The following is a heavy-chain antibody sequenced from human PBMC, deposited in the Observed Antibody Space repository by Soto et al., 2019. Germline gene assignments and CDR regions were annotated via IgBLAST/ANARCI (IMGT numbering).Heavy chain of an antibody. CDR3: ARHPLGSSSVAFDI. D-gene: IGHD6-6*01. CDR1: GYSFTSYW. CDR2: IDPSDSYT. J-gene: IGHJ3*02. V-gene: IGHV5-10-1*01. Sequence: GESVKISCXGSGYSFTSYWISWVRQMPGKGLEWMGRIDPSDSYTNYSPSFQGHVTISADRSISTAYLQWSSLKASDTAMYYCARHPLGSSSVAFDIWGQGTMVTVSS.